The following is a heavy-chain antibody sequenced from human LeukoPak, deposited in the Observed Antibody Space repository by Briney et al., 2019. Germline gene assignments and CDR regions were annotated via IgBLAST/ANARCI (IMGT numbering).Heavy chain of an antibody. Sequence: GGALRLSCAASGFTFSDYYMSWLRQAPGKGLEGVSYISSSGSTIYYADSVKGRFTISRDNDKNSLYLQMNSLRAEDTAVYYCARDLGSYYDSSGYSWFDPWGQGTLVTVSS. CDR1: GFTFSDYY. V-gene: IGHV3-11*01. J-gene: IGHJ5*02. CDR3: ARDLGSYYDSSGYSWFDP. CDR2: ISSSGSTI. D-gene: IGHD3-22*01.